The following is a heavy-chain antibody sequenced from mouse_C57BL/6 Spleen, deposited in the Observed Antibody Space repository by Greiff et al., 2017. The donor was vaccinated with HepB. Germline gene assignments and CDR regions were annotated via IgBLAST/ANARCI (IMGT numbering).Heavy chain of an antibody. Sequence: VQLQQPGAELVRPGSSVKLSCKASGYTFTSYWMHWVKQRPIQGLEWIGNIDPSDSETHYNQKFKDKATLTVDKSSSTAYMQLSSLTSEDSAVYYCAREGTTMITEAWFAYWGQGTLVTVSA. V-gene: IGHV1-52*01. CDR2: IDPSDSET. J-gene: IGHJ3*01. CDR3: AREGTTMITEAWFAY. CDR1: GYTFTSYW. D-gene: IGHD2-4*01.